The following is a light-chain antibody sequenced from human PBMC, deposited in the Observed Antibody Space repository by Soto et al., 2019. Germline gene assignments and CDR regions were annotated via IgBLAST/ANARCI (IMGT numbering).Light chain of an antibody. CDR3: LQINSYPYT. Sequence: IQLTQSPSSLPASVGDRVTITCRASQDITTYLAWYQQKPGRAPKLLIYAASALQSGVPSRFSGSGSGTDFTLTISSLQPEDFATYYCLQINSYPYTFRQGTKLEIK. J-gene: IGKJ2*01. V-gene: IGKV1-9*01. CDR2: AAS. CDR1: QDITTY.